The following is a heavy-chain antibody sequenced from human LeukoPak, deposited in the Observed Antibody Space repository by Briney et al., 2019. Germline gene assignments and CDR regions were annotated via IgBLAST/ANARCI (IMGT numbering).Heavy chain of an antibody. J-gene: IGHJ4*02. V-gene: IGHV1-18*01. CDR3: ARDDFYLDY. D-gene: IGHD2-21*02. Sequence: ASVKVSCKASGYIFSSYGLSWVRQAPGQGLEWMGRISAYNGNTNYAQKLQGRVSTTTDTSTSTAYMELRSLRSDDTAVYYCARDDFYLDYWGQGTLVTVSS. CDR2: ISAYNGNT. CDR1: GYIFSSYG.